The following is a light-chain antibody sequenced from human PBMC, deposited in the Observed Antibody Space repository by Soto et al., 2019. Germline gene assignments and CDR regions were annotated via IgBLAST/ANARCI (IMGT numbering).Light chain of an antibody. J-gene: IGKJ4*01. CDR1: HSVYSN. V-gene: IGKV3-15*01. CDR2: ESS. Sequence: EIVMTQSPATLSLSPGERATLSCRASHSVYSNLAWYQQKPGQTPRLLIYESSTRATGIPARFSGGGSGPEFTLTSSNLQSEDFAEYFCQQYQSWPLTFGGGTKVEIK. CDR3: QQYQSWPLT.